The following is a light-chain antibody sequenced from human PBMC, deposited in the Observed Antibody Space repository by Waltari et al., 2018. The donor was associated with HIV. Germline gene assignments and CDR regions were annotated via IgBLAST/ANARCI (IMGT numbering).Light chain of an antibody. CDR1: DSDFGLYNF. Sequence: AVTQPASVSGLPGQSTTISCTGDDSDFGLYNFVSWYPQHSGKPPRLILYDVDSRASGVSDRVSGSMSGNTASLTISGLRAEDEGHYYCASFTGDNTVIFGGGTEVTVL. CDR3: ASFTGDNTVI. J-gene: IGLJ2*01. CDR2: DVD. V-gene: IGLV2-14*03.